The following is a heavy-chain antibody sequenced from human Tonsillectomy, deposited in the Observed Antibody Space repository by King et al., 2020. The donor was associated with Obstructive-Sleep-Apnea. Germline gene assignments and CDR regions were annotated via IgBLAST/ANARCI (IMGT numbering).Heavy chain of an antibody. CDR1: GYTFTSDD. CDR3: ARAGAHDSSGYDAFDI. Sequence: QLVQSGAEVKKPGASVKVSCKASGYTFTSDDINWVRQATGKGLEGRGWMNPNNDNKGQVQKFQGRVTMTRNTTISTAYMELSSLRSEDTAVYYCARAGAHDSSGYDAFDIWGQGTMVTVSS. V-gene: IGHV1-8*01. D-gene: IGHD3-22*01. J-gene: IGHJ3*02. CDR2: MNPNNDNK.